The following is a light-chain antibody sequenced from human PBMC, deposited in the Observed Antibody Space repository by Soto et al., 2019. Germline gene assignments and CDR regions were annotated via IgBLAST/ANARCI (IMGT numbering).Light chain of an antibody. J-gene: IGKJ4*01. CDR1: QSVSSY. CDR3: QQRSNWPPGPLT. CDR2: DAS. V-gene: IGKV3-11*01. Sequence: EIVMTQSPATLSVSPGERATLSCRASQSVSSYLAWYQQKPGQAPRLLIYDASNRATGIPARFSGSGSGTDFTLTISSLEPEDFAVYYCQQRSNWPPGPLTFGGGTKVDI.